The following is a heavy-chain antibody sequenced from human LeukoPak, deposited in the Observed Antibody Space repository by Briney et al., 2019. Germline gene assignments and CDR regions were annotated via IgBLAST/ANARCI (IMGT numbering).Heavy chain of an antibody. Sequence: KASETLSLTCTVSGGSISSGDYYWSWIRQPPGKGLEWIGYIYYSGSTYYNPSLKSRVTISVDTSKNQFSLKLSSVTAADTAVYYCARVDHYYDSSGLVHNWFDPWGQGTLVTVSS. V-gene: IGHV4-30-4*01. CDR3: ARVDHYYDSSGLVHNWFDP. CDR1: GGSISSGDYY. CDR2: IYYSGST. J-gene: IGHJ5*02. D-gene: IGHD3-22*01.